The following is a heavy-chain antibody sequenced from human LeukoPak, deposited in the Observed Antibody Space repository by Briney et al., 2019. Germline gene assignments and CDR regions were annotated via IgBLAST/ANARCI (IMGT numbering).Heavy chain of an antibody. D-gene: IGHD2-15*01. CDR3: ARDGYCSGSSCYSTTDY. J-gene: IGHJ4*02. V-gene: IGHV3-48*04. Sequence: YYADSVKGRFTISRDNAKNSLYLQMNSLRAEDTAVYYCARDGYCSGSSCYSTTDYWGQGTLVTVSS.